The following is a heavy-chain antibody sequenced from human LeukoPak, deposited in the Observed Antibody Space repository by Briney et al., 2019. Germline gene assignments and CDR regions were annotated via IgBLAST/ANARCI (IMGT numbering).Heavy chain of an antibody. D-gene: IGHD6-6*01. CDR2: IYTSGST. Sequence: SETLSLTCTVSGGSISSGSYYWSWIRQPAGKGLEWIGRIYTSGSTNYNPSLKSRVTISVDTSKNQFSLKLSSVTAADTAVYYCARSSSPGASNYYYYYMDVWGNGTTVTVSS. J-gene: IGHJ6*03. V-gene: IGHV4-61*02. CDR1: GGSISSGSYY. CDR3: ARSSSPGASNYYYYYMDV.